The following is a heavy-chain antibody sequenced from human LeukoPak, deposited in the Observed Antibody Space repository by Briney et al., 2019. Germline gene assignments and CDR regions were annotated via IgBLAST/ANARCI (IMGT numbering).Heavy chain of an antibody. CDR2: ISSSSSYI. J-gene: IGHJ6*02. Sequence: GGSLRLSCAASGFTFSSYWMNWVRQAPGKGLEWVSSISSSSSYIYYADSVKGRFTISRGNAKNSLYLQMNSLRAEDTAVYYCARDHASPEPVGDNGMDVWGQGTTVTVSS. CDR3: ARDHASPEPVGDNGMDV. D-gene: IGHD1-14*01. V-gene: IGHV3-21*01. CDR1: GFTFSSYW.